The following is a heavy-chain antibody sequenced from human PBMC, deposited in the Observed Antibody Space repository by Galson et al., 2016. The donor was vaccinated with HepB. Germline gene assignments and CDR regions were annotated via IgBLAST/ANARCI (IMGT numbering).Heavy chain of an antibody. CDR1: GFSFRSFG. CDR2: IWHDGSNK. V-gene: IGHV3-33*01. D-gene: IGHD4-23*01. CDR3: ARNFRWDY. J-gene: IGHJ4*02. Sequence: SLRLSCAASGFSFRSFGINWVRQVPGKGLQWVATIWHDGSNKFYADSLKGRSTISRDNSKDTVFLQIHNLKAEDTAVYYCARNFRWDYWGQGTVVTVSS.